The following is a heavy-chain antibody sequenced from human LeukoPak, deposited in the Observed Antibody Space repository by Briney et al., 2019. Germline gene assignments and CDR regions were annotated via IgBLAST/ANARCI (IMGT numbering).Heavy chain of an antibody. J-gene: IGHJ3*02. CDR1: GFTFSSYS. Sequence: PGGSLRLSCAASGFTFSSYSMNWVRQAPGKGLEWVSSISSSSSYIYYADSVKGRFTIPRDNAKNSLYLQMNSLRAEDTAVYYCARDREAGSYGPGDAFDIWGQGTMVTVSS. CDR2: ISSSSSYI. V-gene: IGHV3-21*01. D-gene: IGHD5-18*01. CDR3: ARDREAGSYGPGDAFDI.